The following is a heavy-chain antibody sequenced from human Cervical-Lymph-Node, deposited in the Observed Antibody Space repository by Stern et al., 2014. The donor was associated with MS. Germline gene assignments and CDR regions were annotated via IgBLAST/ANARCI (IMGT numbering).Heavy chain of an antibody. CDR1: GGSISSGDYY. CDR3: ASANCSSTSCPNWFDP. J-gene: IGHJ5*02. V-gene: IGHV4-30-4*01. Sequence: VQLVESGPGLVKPSQTLSLTCTVSGGSISSGDYYWSWIRQPPGKGLEWVGVIYYSGSTYYNPSLKSRVTISVDTSKNQFSLKLSSVTAADTAVYYCASANCSSTSCPNWFDPWGQGTLVTVSS. D-gene: IGHD2-2*01. CDR2: IYYSGST.